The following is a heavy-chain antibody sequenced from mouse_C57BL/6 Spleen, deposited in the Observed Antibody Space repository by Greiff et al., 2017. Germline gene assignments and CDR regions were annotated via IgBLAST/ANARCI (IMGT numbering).Heavy chain of an antibody. CDR1: GFTFTDYY. CDR3: AKYNRDVDV. D-gene: IGHD3-3*01. V-gene: IGHV7-3*01. Sequence: EVKVVESGGGLVQPGGSLSLSCAASGFTFTDYYLSWVRQPPGKALEWLGFIRNTAIGYTTEYSASVHGRFTISRDNSQSILYLQMDALRAEGSATYYGAKYNRDVDVWGTGTTVTVSS. J-gene: IGHJ1*03. CDR2: IRNTAIGYTT.